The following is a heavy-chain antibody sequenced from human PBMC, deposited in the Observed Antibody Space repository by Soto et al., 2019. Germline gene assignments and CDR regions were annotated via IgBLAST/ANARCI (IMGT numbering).Heavy chain of an antibody. CDR2: ISAYNGNT. Sequence: ASVKVSCKASGYTFTSYGISWVRQAPGQGLEWMGWISAYNGNTNYAQKLQGRVTMTTDTSTSTAYMELRSLRSDDTAVYYCARAPGDCTNGLCSAEYFQHWGQGTLVTVSS. V-gene: IGHV1-18*01. J-gene: IGHJ1*01. D-gene: IGHD2-8*01. CDR3: ARAPGDCTNGLCSAEYFQH. CDR1: GYTFTSYG.